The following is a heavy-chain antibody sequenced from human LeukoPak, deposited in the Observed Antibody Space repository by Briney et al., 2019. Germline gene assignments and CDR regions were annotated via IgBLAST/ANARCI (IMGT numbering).Heavy chain of an antibody. Sequence: ASVKVSCKASGYTFSSYGISWVRQAPGQGLEWMAWISVYTGNTNFAQKFQGRVTMTTDTSTSTAYMELRSLRSDDTAVYYCARDGVRWELPSSFNIWGQGTMVTVSS. V-gene: IGHV1-18*01. D-gene: IGHD1-26*01. J-gene: IGHJ3*02. CDR2: ISVYTGNT. CDR3: ARDGVRWELPSSFNI. CDR1: GYTFSSYG.